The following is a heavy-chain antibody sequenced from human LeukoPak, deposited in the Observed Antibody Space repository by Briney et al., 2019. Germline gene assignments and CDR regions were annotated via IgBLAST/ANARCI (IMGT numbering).Heavy chain of an antibody. CDR2: ISSSSNNI. CDR1: GFTFSTYT. D-gene: IGHD2-2*01. J-gene: IGHJ4*02. Sequence: GGSLRLSCAAAGFTFSTYTMNWVRQAPGKGLEWVSSISSSSNNINYADSVKGRFTISRDNAMNSVHLQMNSLRVEDTAVYYCARGYQRPDYWGQGTLITVSS. CDR3: ARGYQRPDY. V-gene: IGHV3-21*01.